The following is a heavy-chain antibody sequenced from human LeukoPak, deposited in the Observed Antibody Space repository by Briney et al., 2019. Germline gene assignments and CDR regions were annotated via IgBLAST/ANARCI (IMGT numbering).Heavy chain of an antibody. Sequence: GESLKISCKGSGYSFSIYWIGWVRQMPGKGLEWMGIIYPSDSDTRYSPSFQGQVTISADKSISTAYLQWSSLEASDTAIYYCARHSSWSSVTTPFDYWGQGTLVTVSS. CDR1: GYSFSIYW. V-gene: IGHV5-51*01. CDR2: IYPSDSDT. D-gene: IGHD4-17*01. CDR3: ARHSSWSSVTTPFDY. J-gene: IGHJ4*02.